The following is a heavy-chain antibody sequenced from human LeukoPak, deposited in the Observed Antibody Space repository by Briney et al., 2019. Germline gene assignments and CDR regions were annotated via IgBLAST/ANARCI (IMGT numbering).Heavy chain of an antibody. CDR3: ARDSISSSGWSAVVY. CDR2: ISSSSSYI. Sequence: ETLSLTCAVYGGSFSGYYWSWIRQPPGKGLEWVSSISSSSSYIYYADSVKGRFTISRDNAKNSLYLQMNSLRAEDTAVYYCARDSISSSGWSAVVYWGQGTLVTVSS. V-gene: IGHV3-21*01. D-gene: IGHD6-13*01. J-gene: IGHJ4*02. CDR1: GGSFSGYY.